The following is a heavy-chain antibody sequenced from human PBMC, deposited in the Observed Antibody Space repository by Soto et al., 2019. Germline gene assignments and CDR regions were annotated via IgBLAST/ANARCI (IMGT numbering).Heavy chain of an antibody. V-gene: IGHV3-33*01. D-gene: IGHD6-19*01. Sequence: GGSLRLSCAASVFTFSNYGMHWVRQAPGKGLEWVSVIWYDGSEKYYADSVKGRFTISRDNSKNTLYLQMNSLRAEDTAVYYCARDKPKSYNSGRHYYFYGVEVWGQGTTVTVSS. J-gene: IGHJ6*02. CDR3: ARDKPKSYNSGRHYYFYGVEV. CDR1: VFTFSNYG. CDR2: IWYDGSEK.